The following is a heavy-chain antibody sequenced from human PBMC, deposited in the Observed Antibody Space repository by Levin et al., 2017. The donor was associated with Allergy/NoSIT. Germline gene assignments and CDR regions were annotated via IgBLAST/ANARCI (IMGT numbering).Heavy chain of an antibody. Sequence: ASVKVSCKASGYTFTSYYMHWVRQAPGQGLEWMGIINPSGGSTSYAQKFQGRVTMTRDTSTSTVYMELSSLRSEDTAVYYCARAGKQITIFGVVMGDYYYYGMDVWGQGTTVTVSS. V-gene: IGHV1-46*01. D-gene: IGHD3-3*01. CDR1: GYTFTSYY. CDR2: INPSGGST. J-gene: IGHJ6*02. CDR3: ARAGKQITIFGVVMGDYYYYGMDV.